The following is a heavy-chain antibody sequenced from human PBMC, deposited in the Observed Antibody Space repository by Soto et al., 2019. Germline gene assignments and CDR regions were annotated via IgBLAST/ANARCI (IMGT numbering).Heavy chain of an antibody. CDR2: INSDGSRT. V-gene: IGHV3-74*01. CDR1: GFTFSSYW. D-gene: IGHD3-22*01. CDR3: ARGDGDYYDGNGYLGRH. J-gene: IGHJ4*02. Sequence: GGSLRLSCAASGFTFSSYWMHWVRQAPGKGLVWVPRINSDGSRTSYADSAKGRFTISRDNAKNTVYLQMNSLRAEDTAVYYCARGDGDYYDGNGYLGRHWGQGTLVTVSS.